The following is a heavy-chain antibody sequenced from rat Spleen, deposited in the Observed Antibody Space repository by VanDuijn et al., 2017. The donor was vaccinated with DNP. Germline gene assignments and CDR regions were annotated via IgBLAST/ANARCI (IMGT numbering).Heavy chain of an antibody. V-gene: IGHV5S13*01. J-gene: IGHJ4*01. CDR3: ATPAMDA. Sequence: EVQLVESGGGLVQPGRSLKLSCAASGFTFSNYGMAWVRQAPTKGLEWVASITNSGGRTYYRDSVKGRFTISRDNAKSTLYLQMDSLRSEDTATYYCATPAMDAWGQGTSVTVSS. CDR1: GFTFSNYG. CDR2: ITNSGGRT.